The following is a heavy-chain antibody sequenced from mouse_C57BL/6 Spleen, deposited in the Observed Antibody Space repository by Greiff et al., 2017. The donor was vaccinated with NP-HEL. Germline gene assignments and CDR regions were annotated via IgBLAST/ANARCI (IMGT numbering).Heavy chain of an antibody. D-gene: IGHD1-1*01. J-gene: IGHJ3*01. CDR3: ARHRLTEGGFAY. Sequence: EVKLMESGGDLVKPGGSLKLSCAASGFTFSSYGMSWVRQTPDKRLEWVATISSGGSYTYYPDSVKGRFTIARDNAKNTLYLQMRSLKSEDTAMYYCARHRLTEGGFAYWGQGTLVTVSA. CDR2: ISSGGSYT. V-gene: IGHV5-6*01. CDR1: GFTFSSYG.